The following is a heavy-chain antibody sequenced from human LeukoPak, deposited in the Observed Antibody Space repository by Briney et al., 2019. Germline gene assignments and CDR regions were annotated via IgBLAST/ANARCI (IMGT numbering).Heavy chain of an antibody. J-gene: IGHJ4*02. CDR1: GFTVSSNY. V-gene: IGHV3-23*01. CDR2: ISGSGGST. Sequence: GGSLRLSCAASGFTVSSNYMSWVRQAPGKGLEWVSAISGSGGSTYYADSVKGRFTISRDNSKNTLYLQMNSLRAEDTAVYYCAKSLRYGTAYFDYWGQGTLVTVSS. CDR3: AKSLRYGTAYFDY. D-gene: IGHD3-10*01.